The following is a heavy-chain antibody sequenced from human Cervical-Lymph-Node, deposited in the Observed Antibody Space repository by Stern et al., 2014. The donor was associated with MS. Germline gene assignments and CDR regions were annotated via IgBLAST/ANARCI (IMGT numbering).Heavy chain of an antibody. CDR3: AREATRIVVGIYY. Sequence: VQLVESGTKMQKPGASVKVSCKASGYTFTAFFIHWVRQVPGQGLEWMGRLNPNSDDPTYAQNFQARVTLTRDTSFGTSYLELSRLTSADTAVYYCAREATRIVVGIYYWGQGTQVTVSS. J-gene: IGHJ4*02. V-gene: IGHV1-2*06. CDR2: LNPNSDDP. D-gene: IGHD3-22*01. CDR1: GYTFTAFF.